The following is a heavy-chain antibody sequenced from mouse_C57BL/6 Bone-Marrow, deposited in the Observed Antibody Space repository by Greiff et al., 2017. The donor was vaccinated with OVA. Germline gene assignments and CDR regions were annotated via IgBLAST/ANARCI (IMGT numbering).Heavy chain of an antibody. J-gene: IGHJ2*01. CDR3: ARALYYYGSLFDY. CDR2: IDPSDSYT. CDR1: GYTFTSYW. Sequence: VQLQQSGAELVMPGASVKLSCKASGYTFTSYWMHWVKQRPGQGLEWIGEIDPSDSYTNYNQKFKGKSTLTVDKSSSTAYMQLSSLTSEDSAVYYCARALYYYGSLFDYWGQGTTLTVSS. V-gene: IGHV1-69*01. D-gene: IGHD1-1*01.